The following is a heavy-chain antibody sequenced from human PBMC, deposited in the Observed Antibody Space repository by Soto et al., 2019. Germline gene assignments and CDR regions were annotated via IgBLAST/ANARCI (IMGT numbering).Heavy chain of an antibody. CDR2: ISGYNNNK. V-gene: IGHV1-18*01. Sequence: QIQLVQSGTEVRELGASVKVSYQASGYTFTSYGIIWVRQAPGQGLELMGWISGYNNNKNYAQKYQARVTMTTDTSTRTAYMELRSLRSDDTAVYYCARVGAIAPAEGDYWGQGTLVTVSS. CDR1: GYTFTSYG. J-gene: IGHJ4*02. D-gene: IGHD6-13*01. CDR3: ARVGAIAPAEGDY.